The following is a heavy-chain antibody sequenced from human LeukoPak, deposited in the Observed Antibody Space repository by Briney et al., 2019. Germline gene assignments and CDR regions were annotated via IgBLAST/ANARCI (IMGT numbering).Heavy chain of an antibody. V-gene: IGHV5-51*01. Sequence: GESLKISCKGSGYSFTSYWIGWVRQMPGKGLEWMGIIYPGDSDTRYSPSFQGQVTISADKSISTAYLQWSSLKASDTAMYYCARAPGSVAGTYYYYYGMDVWGQGTTVTVSS. CDR2: IYPGDSDT. CDR1: GYSFTSYW. CDR3: ARAPGSVAGTYYYYYGMDV. J-gene: IGHJ6*02. D-gene: IGHD6-19*01.